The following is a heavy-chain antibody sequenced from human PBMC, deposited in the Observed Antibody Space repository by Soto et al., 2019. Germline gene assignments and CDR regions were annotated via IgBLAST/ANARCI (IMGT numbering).Heavy chain of an antibody. CDR1: GYTFTGYY. D-gene: IGHD4-4*01. CDR2: INPNSGGT. J-gene: IGHJ5*02. CDR3: ARHPSNFWFDP. V-gene: IGHV1-2*04. Sequence: GASVKVSCKASGYTFTGYYMHWGRQAPGQGLEWMGWINPNSGGTNYAQKFQGWVTMTRDTSISTAYMELSRLRSDDTAVYYCARHPSNFWFDPWGQGTLVTVSS.